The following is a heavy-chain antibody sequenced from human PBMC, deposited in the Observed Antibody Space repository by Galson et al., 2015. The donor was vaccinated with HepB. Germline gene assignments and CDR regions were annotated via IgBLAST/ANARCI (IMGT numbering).Heavy chain of an antibody. CDR2: INTNTGNP. D-gene: IGHD3-16*02. Sequence: SVKVSCKASGYTFSSYPMNWMRQAPGQGLEWLGWINTNTGNPTYAQGFTGRFVFSLDTSVTTAYLQISSLKADDTAVYYCAREGVWGSYRYGAAGYWGQGTLVTVSS. V-gene: IGHV7-4-1*02. J-gene: IGHJ4*02. CDR1: GYTFSSYP. CDR3: AREGVWGSYRYGAAGY.